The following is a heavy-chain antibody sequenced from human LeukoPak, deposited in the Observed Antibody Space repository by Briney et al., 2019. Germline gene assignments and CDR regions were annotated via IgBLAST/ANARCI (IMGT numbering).Heavy chain of an antibody. Sequence: KPSETLSLTCTVSGGSISSSSYYWGWIRQPAGKGLEWIGRIYTSGSTNYNPSLKSRVTISVDTSKNQFSLKLSSVTAADTAVYYCARGSYYYGSGSYRWGQGTLVTVSS. CDR2: IYTSGST. V-gene: IGHV4-61*02. D-gene: IGHD3-10*01. J-gene: IGHJ4*02. CDR3: ARGSYYYGSGSYR. CDR1: GGSISSSSYY.